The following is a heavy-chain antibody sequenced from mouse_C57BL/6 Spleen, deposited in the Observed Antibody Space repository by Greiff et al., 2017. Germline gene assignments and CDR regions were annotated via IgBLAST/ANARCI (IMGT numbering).Heavy chain of an antibody. Sequence: QVQLQQSGPELVKPGASVKISCKASGYAFSSSWMNWVKQRPGKGLEWIGRIYPGDGDTTYNGKFKGKATLTADKSSSTAYMQLSSLTPEDSAVYFCARRRDSRDFFDYWGQGTTLTVSS. D-gene: IGHD3-3*01. J-gene: IGHJ2*01. CDR3: ARRRDSRDFFDY. CDR1: GYAFSSSW. CDR2: IYPGDGDT. V-gene: IGHV1-82*01.